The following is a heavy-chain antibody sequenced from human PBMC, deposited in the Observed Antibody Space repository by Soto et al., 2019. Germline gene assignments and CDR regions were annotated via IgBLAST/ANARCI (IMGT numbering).Heavy chain of an antibody. CDR2: IYYSGST. V-gene: IGHV4-39*01. Sequence: QLQLQESGPGLVKPSETLSLTCTVSGGSISSSSYYWGWIRQPPGKGLEWIGSIYYSGSTYYNPSLKRRVTISVDTSKNQFSLKLSSVTAADTAVYYCASLTGTTVYFDYWGQGTLVTVSS. J-gene: IGHJ4*02. CDR1: GGSISSSSYY. CDR3: ASLTGTTVYFDY. D-gene: IGHD1-7*01.